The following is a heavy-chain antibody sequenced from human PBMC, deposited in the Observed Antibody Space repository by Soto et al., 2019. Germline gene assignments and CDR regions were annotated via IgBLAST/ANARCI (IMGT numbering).Heavy chain of an antibody. CDR1: GFSFSDYG. CDR2: ISYDGDKE. J-gene: IGHJ4*02. V-gene: IGHV3-30*18. Sequence: QVQLEESGGNVVKPGRSLRLSCAASGFSFSDYGMHWVRQAPGKGLESVALISYDGDKEYYADSVKGRFTISRDNSKNTVFLQMNSLRPEDTAVYYCGKDLRGEQWLGVMHYWGQGTLVTVSS. D-gene: IGHD6-19*01. CDR3: GKDLRGEQWLGVMHY.